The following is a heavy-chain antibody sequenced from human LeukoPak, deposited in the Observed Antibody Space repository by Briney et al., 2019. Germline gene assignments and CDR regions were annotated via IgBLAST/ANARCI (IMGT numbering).Heavy chain of an antibody. Sequence: GGSLRLSCAASGFTFDDCGLTWVRQAPGKGLEWVSGINWNGGSTAYADSVKGRFTISRDNAKNSLYLQMNSLRAEDTAFYYCKKMRGSLYAFDILSRGTMVTVS. D-gene: IGHD2-15*01. J-gene: IGHJ3*02. CDR3: KKMRGSLYAFDI. V-gene: IGHV3-20*04. CDR1: GFTFDDCG. CDR2: INWNGGST.